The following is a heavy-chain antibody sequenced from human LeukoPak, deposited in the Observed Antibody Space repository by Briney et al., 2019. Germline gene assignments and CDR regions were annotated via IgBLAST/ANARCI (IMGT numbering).Heavy chain of an antibody. V-gene: IGHV3-23*01. CDR1: GFTFSDYG. D-gene: IGHD1-1*01. Sequence: GGSLRLSCTASGFTFSDYGFSWVRQTPGKGLEWVSIITDTGGATYYADSVKGRFTISRVNSKNTVYLQMNSLRAEDTGIYYCAKDRQQLINYYFEFWGQGTLVTVSS. CDR3: AKDRQQLINYYFEF. CDR2: ITDTGGAT. J-gene: IGHJ4*02.